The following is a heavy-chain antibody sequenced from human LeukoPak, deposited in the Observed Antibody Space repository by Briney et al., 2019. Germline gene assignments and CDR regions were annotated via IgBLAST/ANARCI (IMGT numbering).Heavy chain of an antibody. CDR3: AREKTYSSGFEF. J-gene: IGHJ4*02. Sequence: GGSLRLSCAASGFTFSSYSMNWLRQAPGRGLEWVSSISSSSNYIYYADSVQGRFTIYRDNAKNSLYLQMNSLRAEDTAVYYCAREKTYSSGFEFGGQGTLDTVSS. CDR2: ISSSSNYI. D-gene: IGHD5-18*01. CDR1: GFTFSSYS. V-gene: IGHV3-21*01.